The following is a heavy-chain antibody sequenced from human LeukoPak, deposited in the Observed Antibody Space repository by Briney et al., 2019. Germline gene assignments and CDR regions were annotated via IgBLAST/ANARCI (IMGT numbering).Heavy chain of an antibody. CDR1: GFTSSSYS. V-gene: IGHV3-21*01. D-gene: IGHD3-10*01. CDR2: IDTSAAYI. Sequence: PGGPLRLSCAASGFTSSSYSMNWVRQAPGKGLEWVSFIDTSAAYIYYGDSMRGRFTISRDNAKNSLYLQMNGLRAEDTAVYYCARGRSITLLRGVAMSDGFDIWGQGTMVTVSS. J-gene: IGHJ3*02. CDR3: ARGRSITLLRGVAMSDGFDI.